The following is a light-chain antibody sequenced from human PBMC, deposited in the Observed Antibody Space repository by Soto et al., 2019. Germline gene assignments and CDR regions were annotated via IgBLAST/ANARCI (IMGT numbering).Light chain of an antibody. J-gene: IGLJ2*01. Sequence: QSVLPQPPSASGTPGQGVTISCSGRGSNIGSNYVYWYQQLPGTAPKLLFYRNNQRPSGVPDRFSGSKSGTSASLAISGLRSEDEADYYCAAWDDSLSGVVFGGGTKLTVL. CDR2: RNN. CDR3: AAWDDSLSGVV. V-gene: IGLV1-47*01. CDR1: GSNIGSNY.